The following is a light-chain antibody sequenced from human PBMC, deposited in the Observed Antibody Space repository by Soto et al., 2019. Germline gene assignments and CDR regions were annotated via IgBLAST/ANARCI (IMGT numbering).Light chain of an antibody. V-gene: IGKV1-39*01. CDR2: AAS. CDR3: QQGYSTSIT. J-gene: IGKJ5*01. CDR1: QKTNNS. Sequence: DIHMTQSPSSLSASVGDRVTITCRPSQKTNNSLNWYQQKPGKAPKLLIYAASNLASGVPSRFSGSGSGTDFTLTISTLQPEDFATYYCQQGYSTSITFGQGTRLDIK.